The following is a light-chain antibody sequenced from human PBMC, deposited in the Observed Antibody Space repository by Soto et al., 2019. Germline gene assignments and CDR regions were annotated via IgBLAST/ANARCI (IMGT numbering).Light chain of an antibody. V-gene: IGKV3-20*01. Sequence: EIVLTQSPSTLSLSPGERATLSCRASQSVSSYLAWYQQKPGQAPRLLIYDASNRATGIPARFSGSGSGTDLTLTISRLEPEDFAVYYCQQYGSSQITFGQGTRLEIK. CDR1: QSVSSY. J-gene: IGKJ5*01. CDR2: DAS. CDR3: QQYGSSQIT.